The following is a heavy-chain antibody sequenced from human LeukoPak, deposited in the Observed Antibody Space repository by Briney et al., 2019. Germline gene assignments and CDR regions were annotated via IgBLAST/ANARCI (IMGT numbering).Heavy chain of an antibody. V-gene: IGHV4-31*03. D-gene: IGHD1-26*01. CDR2: IYYSGST. CDR3: ARAGSGSYDDAFDI. J-gene: IGHJ3*02. CDR1: GGSISSGGYY. Sequence: PSQTLSLTCTVSGGSISSGGYYWSWIRQHPGKGLEWIGYIYYSGSTYYNPSLKSRVTISVDTSKNQFSLKLSSVTAADTAVYYCARAGSGSYDDAFDIWGQGTMVTVSS.